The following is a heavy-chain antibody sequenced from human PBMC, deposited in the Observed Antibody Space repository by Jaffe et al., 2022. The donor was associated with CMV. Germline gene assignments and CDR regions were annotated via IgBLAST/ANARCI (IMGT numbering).Heavy chain of an antibody. D-gene: IGHD5-12*01. J-gene: IGHJ6*02. CDR3: AKERSRDGYNYYYYYGMDV. Sequence: QVQLVESGGGVVQPGRSLRLSCAASGFTFSSYGMHWVRQAPGKGLEWVAVISYDGSNKYYADSVKGRFTISRDNSKNTLYLQMNSLRAEDTAVYYCAKERSRDGYNYYYYYGMDVWGQGTTVTVSS. CDR2: ISYDGSNK. V-gene: IGHV3-30*18. CDR1: GFTFSSYG.